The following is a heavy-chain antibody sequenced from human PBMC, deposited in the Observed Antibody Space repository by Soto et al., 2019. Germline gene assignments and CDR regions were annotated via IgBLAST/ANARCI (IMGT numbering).Heavy chain of an antibody. J-gene: IGHJ5*02. CDR3: ARGYCSSTSCSSNNWFDP. V-gene: IGHV1-69*02. D-gene: IGHD2-2*01. CDR1: GGTFSSYT. CDR2: IIPILGIA. Sequence: SVKVSCKASGGTFSSYTISWVRQAPGQGLEWMGRIIPILGIANYAQKYQGRVPITADKSTSTAYMELIILRSEDTAVYYCARGYCSSTSCSSNNWFDPWG.